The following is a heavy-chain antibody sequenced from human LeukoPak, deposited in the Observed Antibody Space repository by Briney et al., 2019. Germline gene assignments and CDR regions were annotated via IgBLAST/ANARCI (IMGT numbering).Heavy chain of an antibody. CDR1: GGSISSYY. Sequence: SETLSLTCTVSGGSISSYYWSWIRQPPGKGLEWIGYIYYSGSTNYNPSLKSRVTISVDTSKNQFSLKLSSVTAADTAVYYCARGRIPGIAAAGTLWFDPWGQGTLVTVSS. CDR3: ARGRIPGIAAAGTLWFDP. CDR2: IYYSGST. V-gene: IGHV4-59*08. D-gene: IGHD6-13*01. J-gene: IGHJ5*02.